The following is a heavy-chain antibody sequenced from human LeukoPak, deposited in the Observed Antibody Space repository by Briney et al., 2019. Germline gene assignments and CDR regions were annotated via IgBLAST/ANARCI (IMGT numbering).Heavy chain of an antibody. CDR2: MNPNSGNT. CDR1: GYTFTSYD. J-gene: IGHJ6*03. V-gene: IGHV1-8*01. Sequence: GASVKVSCKASGYTFTSYDINWARQATGQGLEWMGWMNPNSGNTGYAQKFQGRVTMTKNTSISTAYMELSSLRSEDTAVYYCARGHFWSGYYARAYYYYMDVWGKGTTVTVSS. D-gene: IGHD3-3*02. CDR3: ARGHFWSGYYARAYYYYMDV.